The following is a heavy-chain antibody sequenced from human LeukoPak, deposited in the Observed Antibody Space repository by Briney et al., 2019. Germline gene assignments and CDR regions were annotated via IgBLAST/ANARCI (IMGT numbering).Heavy chain of an antibody. Sequence: PSETLSLTCTVSGGSISSSSYYWGWIRQPPGKGLEYIGSVYYTGNTYYNPSLKSRVTISVDTSKIQFSLKLNSVTAADTAVYYCSTSTGTTYNSFDPWGQGTLVTVSS. CDR2: VYYTGNT. J-gene: IGHJ5*02. CDR1: GGSISSSSYY. D-gene: IGHD4-11*01. CDR3: STSTGTTYNSFDP. V-gene: IGHV4-39*07.